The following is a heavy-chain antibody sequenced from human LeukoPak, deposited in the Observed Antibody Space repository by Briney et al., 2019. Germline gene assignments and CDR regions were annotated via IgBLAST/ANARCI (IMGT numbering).Heavy chain of an antibody. CDR1: GFTVSSNF. CDR3: ARLYGTFLEWSPYFDY. CDR2: IYSGGST. V-gene: IGHV3-53*04. J-gene: IGHJ4*02. Sequence: GGSLRLSCAASGFTVSSNFMSWVRQAPGKGLEWVSVIYSGGSTYYADSVKGRFTISRHNSKNTLYLQMDSLRAEDTAVYYCARLYGTFLEWSPYFDYWGQGTLVTVSS. D-gene: IGHD3-3*02.